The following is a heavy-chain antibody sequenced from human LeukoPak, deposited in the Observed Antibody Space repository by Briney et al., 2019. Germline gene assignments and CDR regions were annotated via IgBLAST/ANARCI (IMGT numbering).Heavy chain of an antibody. CDR1: GYTFTSYG. CDR3: ARDEGYYESSGYYRFDY. Sequence: ASVKVSCKASGYTFTSYGISWVRQAPGQGLEWMGWISIYNGNTNYAQKLQGRVTMATDTSTSTAYMELRSLRSDDTALYYCARDEGYYESSGYYRFDYWGQGTLVTVSS. CDR2: ISIYNGNT. J-gene: IGHJ4*02. D-gene: IGHD3-22*01. V-gene: IGHV1-18*01.